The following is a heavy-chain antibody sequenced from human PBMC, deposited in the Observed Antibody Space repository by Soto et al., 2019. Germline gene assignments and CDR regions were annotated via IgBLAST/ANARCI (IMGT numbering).Heavy chain of an antibody. J-gene: IGHJ5*02. Sequence: ASVKVSCKASGGTFSSYAISWVRQAPGQGLEWMGGIIPIFGTANYAQKFQGRVTITADKSTSTAYMELSSLRSEDTAVYYCAGSPAGSSQRWFDPWGQGTLVTVSS. CDR3: AGSPAGSSQRWFDP. V-gene: IGHV1-69*06. CDR2: IIPIFGTA. CDR1: GGTFSSYA. D-gene: IGHD6-13*01.